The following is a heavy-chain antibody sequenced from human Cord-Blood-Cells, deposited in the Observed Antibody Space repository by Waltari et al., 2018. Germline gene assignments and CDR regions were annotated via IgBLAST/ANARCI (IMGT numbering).Heavy chain of an antibody. V-gene: IGHV4-34*01. CDR2: INHSGST. CDR1: GGSFSGYY. CDR3: AALYCSGGSCSPERRYFDY. Sequence: QVQLQQWGAGLLKPSETLSLTCAVYGGSFSGYYWSWIRQPPGKGLGGIGEINHSGSTNYNPSHKSRVTISVDTSKNQFSLKLSSVTAADTAVYYCAALYCSGGSCSPERRYFDYWGQGTLVTVSS. D-gene: IGHD2-15*01. J-gene: IGHJ4*02.